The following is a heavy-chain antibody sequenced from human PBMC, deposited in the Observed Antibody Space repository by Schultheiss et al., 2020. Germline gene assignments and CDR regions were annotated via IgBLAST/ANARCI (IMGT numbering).Heavy chain of an antibody. CDR1: GGSVSSGSYY. Sequence: SETLSLTCTVSGGSVSSGSYYWSWIRQPPGKGLEWIGYIYYSGSTNYNPSLKSRVTISVDTSKNQFSLKLSSVTAADTAVYYCARDLRGLDYWGQGTLVTVSS. CDR3: ARDLRGLDY. J-gene: IGHJ4*02. V-gene: IGHV4-61*01. CDR2: IYYSGST.